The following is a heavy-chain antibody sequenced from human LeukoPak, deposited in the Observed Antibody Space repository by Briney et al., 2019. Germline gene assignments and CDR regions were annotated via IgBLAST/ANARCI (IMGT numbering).Heavy chain of an antibody. CDR3: ASGGRGVARGYYYCMDV. D-gene: IGHD2-8*02. J-gene: IGHJ6*03. CDR1: GGTFSSYA. V-gene: IGHV1-69*01. Sequence: GASVKVSCKASGGTFSSYAISWVRQAPGQGLEWMGGIIPIFGTANYAQKFQGRVTITADESTSTAYMELSSLRSEDTAVYYCASGGRGVARGYYYCMDVWGKGTTVTVSS. CDR2: IIPIFGTA.